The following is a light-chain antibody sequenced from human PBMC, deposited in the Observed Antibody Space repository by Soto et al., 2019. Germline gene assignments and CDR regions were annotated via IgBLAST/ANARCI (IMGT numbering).Light chain of an antibody. CDR3: QQYSNWPRT. Sequence: EVVLTQSRATLSVSPGERATLSCRAGQSISNNLAWYQQKPGRAPRLLIYGASTRATGIPARFTGSGSGTEFTLTISSLQSEDFAVYYCQQYSNWPRTFGQGTKV. J-gene: IGKJ1*01. CDR1: QSISNN. V-gene: IGKV3-15*01. CDR2: GAS.